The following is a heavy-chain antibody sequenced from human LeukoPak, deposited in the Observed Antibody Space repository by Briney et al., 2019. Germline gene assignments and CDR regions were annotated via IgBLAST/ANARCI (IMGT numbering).Heavy chain of an antibody. CDR1: GCTFTSHY. J-gene: IGHJ5*02. CDR2: INPTGGST. CDR3: ARDVSSTSSWWFDP. V-gene: IGHV1-46*01. Sequence: ASVKVSCKASGCTFTSHYMHWVRQAPEKGLEWMGIINPTGGSTSYAQKFQGRVTMTRDTSTSTDYMELSSLTYEDTAVYYCARDVSSTSSWWFDPWGQGTLVIVSS. D-gene: IGHD2-2*01.